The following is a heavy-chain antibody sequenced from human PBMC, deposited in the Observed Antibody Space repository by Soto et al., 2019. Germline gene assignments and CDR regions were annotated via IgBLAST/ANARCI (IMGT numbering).Heavy chain of an antibody. Sequence: SETLSLTCTVSGGSVSSGSYYWSWIRQPPGMGLEWIGYIFYSGTTNYNPSLKSRVTMSLYTSKNQFSLQLNSVTAADTAVYYCARVSIPYYSHTSGQYYFDSWGQGTPVTVSS. J-gene: IGHJ4*02. V-gene: IGHV4-61*01. D-gene: IGHD3-22*01. CDR3: ARVSIPYYSHTSGQYYFDS. CDR2: IFYSGTT. CDR1: GGSVSSGSYY.